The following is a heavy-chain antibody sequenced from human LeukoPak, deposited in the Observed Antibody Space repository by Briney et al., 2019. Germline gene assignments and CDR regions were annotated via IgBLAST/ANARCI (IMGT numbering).Heavy chain of an antibody. J-gene: IGHJ3*01. D-gene: IGHD6-25*01. CDR1: GDSISQDY. Sequence: SETLSLTCTVSGDSISQDYWSWIRQPPGKGLEWIGWLYYSGATSYNPSLKSRVTLSVATSRNQFSLNLNSVTAADTAVYYCARYGSNGGWKSFDVWGHGTMVTVSS. CDR2: LYYSGAT. CDR3: ARYGSNGGWKSFDV. V-gene: IGHV4-59*01.